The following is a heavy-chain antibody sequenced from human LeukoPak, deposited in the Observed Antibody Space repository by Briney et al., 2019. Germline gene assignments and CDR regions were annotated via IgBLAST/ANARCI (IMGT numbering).Heavy chain of an antibody. CDR2: IYYSGST. D-gene: IGHD3-16*02. CDR3: ARSVIEKGVHDWFDP. V-gene: IGHV4-39*07. J-gene: IGHJ5*02. CDR1: GGSISSSSYY. Sequence: SETLSLTCTVSGGSISSSSYYWGWIRQPPGKGLEWIGSIYYSGSTYYNPSLKSRVTISVDTSKNQFSLKLSSVTAADTAVYYCARSVIEKGVHDWFDPWGQGTLVTVSS.